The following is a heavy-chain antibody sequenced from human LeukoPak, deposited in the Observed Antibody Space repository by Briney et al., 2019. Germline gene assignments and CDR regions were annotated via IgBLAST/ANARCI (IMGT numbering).Heavy chain of an antibody. CDR2: IYYSGST. D-gene: IGHD5-18*01. J-gene: IGHJ3*02. V-gene: IGHV4-59*01. CDR1: GGSISSYY. CDR3: ASDTAMATGAFDI. Sequence: SETLSLTCTVSGGSISSYYWGWIRQPPGKGLEWIGYIYYSGSTNYNPSLKSRVTISVDTSKNQFSLKLSSVTAADTAVYYCASDTAMATGAFDIWGQGTMVTVSS.